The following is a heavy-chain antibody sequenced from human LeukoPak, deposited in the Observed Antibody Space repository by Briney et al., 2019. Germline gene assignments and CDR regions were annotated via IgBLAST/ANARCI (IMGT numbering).Heavy chain of an antibody. CDR2: IVVGSGNT. D-gene: IGHD3-3*01. CDR3: AAVTTIFGVVIPSFDY. CDR1: GFTFTSSA. J-gene: IGHJ4*02. V-gene: IGHV1-58*01. Sequence: SVKVSCKASGFTFTSSAVQWVRQARGQRLEWIGWIVVGSGNTNYAQKFQERVTITRDMSTSTAYMELSSLRSEDTAVYYCAAVTTIFGVVIPSFDYWGQGTLVTVSS.